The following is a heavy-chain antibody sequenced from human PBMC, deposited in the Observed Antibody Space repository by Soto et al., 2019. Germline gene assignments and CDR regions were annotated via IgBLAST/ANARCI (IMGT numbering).Heavy chain of an antibody. D-gene: IGHD2-2*01. CDR1: GGSVSSGSDY. Sequence: SETLSLTCTVSGGSVSSGSDYWSWIRQPPGKGLEWIGYIYYSGSTNYNPSLKSRVTISVDTSKNQFSLKLSSVTAADTAVYYCARDIVVVPAADGTQNYYYYGMDVWGQGTTVTVSS. CDR2: IYYSGST. V-gene: IGHV4-61*01. J-gene: IGHJ6*02. CDR3: ARDIVVVPAADGTQNYYYYGMDV.